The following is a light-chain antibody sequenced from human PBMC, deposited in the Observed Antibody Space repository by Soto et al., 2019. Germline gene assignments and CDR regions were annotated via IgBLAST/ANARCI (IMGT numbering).Light chain of an antibody. CDR3: QQRSNWPRT. CDR1: QSVSSY. CDR2: EAS. Sequence: EIVLTQSPATLAVSPGERATLSCRASQSVSSYFAWYQQKPGQAPRLLIYEASNRATGIPARFSGSGSGTDFTLTIGSLEPEDFAVYYCQQRSNWPRTFGQGTKVDI. V-gene: IGKV3-11*01. J-gene: IGKJ1*01.